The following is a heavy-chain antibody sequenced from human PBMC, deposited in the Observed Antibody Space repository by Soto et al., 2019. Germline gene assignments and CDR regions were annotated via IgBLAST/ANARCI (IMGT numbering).Heavy chain of an antibody. CDR3: ARYRVYYDFWSGYCELYYYGMDV. Sequence: SVKVSCKASGGTFSSYAISWVRQAPGQGLEWMGGIIPIFGTANYAQKFQGRVTITADESTNTAYMELSSLRSEDTAVYYCARYRVYYDFWSGYCELYYYGMDVWGQGTTVTVSS. V-gene: IGHV1-69*13. D-gene: IGHD3-3*01. CDR1: GGTFSSYA. CDR2: IIPIFGTA. J-gene: IGHJ6*02.